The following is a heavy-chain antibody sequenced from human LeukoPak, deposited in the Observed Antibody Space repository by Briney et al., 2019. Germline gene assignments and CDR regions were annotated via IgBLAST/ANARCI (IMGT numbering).Heavy chain of an antibody. V-gene: IGHV1-2*06. CDR3: ARVLVPAAIGYYYYMDV. CDR1: GYTFTGYY. CDR2: INPNSGGT. J-gene: IGHJ6*03. Sequence: ASVKVSCKASGYTFTGYYMHWVRQAPGQGLEWMGRINPNSGGTNYAQKFQGRVTMTRDTSISTAYMEPSRLRSDDTAVFYCARVLVPAAIGYYYYMDVWGKGTTVTVSS. D-gene: IGHD2-2*01.